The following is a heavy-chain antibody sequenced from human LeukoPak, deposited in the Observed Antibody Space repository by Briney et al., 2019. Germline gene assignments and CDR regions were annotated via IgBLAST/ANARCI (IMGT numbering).Heavy chain of an antibody. CDR2: IYTSGST. CDR3: ARDSGYSYGRDHDAFDI. V-gene: IGHV4-61*02. D-gene: IGHD5-18*01. Sequence: SETLSLTCTVSGGSISSGSYYWSWIRQPAGKGLEWIGRIYTSGSTNYNPSLKSRVTISVDTSKNQFSLKLSSVTAADTAVYYCARDSGYSYGRDHDAFDIWGQGTMVTVSS. J-gene: IGHJ3*02. CDR1: GGSISSGSYY.